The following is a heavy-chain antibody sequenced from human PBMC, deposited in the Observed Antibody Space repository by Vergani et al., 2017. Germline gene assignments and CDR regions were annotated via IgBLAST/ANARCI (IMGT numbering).Heavy chain of an antibody. CDR1: GFTSAGYA. CDR2: ISWKSNSI. J-gene: IGHJ5*02. Sequence: EVQLEESGGGLVLPGRSLRLSCVASGFTSAGYAMHWVRQAPGKGLEWVSGISWKSNSIGYADSVKGRFPISRDHAKNSLYLQMNSLRAEDTALYYCAKDLGTSSGGGGFDPWGQGTLVTVSS. CDR3: AKDLGTSSGGGGFDP. D-gene: IGHD6-6*01. V-gene: IGHV3-9*02.